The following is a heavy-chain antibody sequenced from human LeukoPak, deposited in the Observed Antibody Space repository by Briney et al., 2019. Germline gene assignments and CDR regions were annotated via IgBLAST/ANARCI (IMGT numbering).Heavy chain of an antibody. CDR1: GGSISSSSYY. CDR3: VRGGSWFDP. Sequence: SETLFLTCTVSGGSISSSSYYWGWIRQPPGKGLEWIGSIYYSGSTYYNPSLKSRVTISVDTSKNQFSLKPSSVTAADTAVYYCVRGGSWFDPWGQGTLVTVSS. V-gene: IGHV4-39*07. J-gene: IGHJ5*02. CDR2: IYYSGST. D-gene: IGHD3-16*01.